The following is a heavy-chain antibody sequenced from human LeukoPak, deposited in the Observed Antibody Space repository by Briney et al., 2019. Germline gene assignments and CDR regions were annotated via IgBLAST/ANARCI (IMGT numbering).Heavy chain of an antibody. CDR2: ISYDGSNK. D-gene: IGHD6-6*01. Sequence: PGGSLRLSCAASGFTFSSYGMYWVRQAPGKGLERVAVISYDGSNKYYADSVKGRFTISRDTSKNTFSLQMNNLRAEDTAVYYCARLASRSYWGQGTLVAVSS. CDR1: GFTFSSYG. J-gene: IGHJ4*02. CDR3: ARLASRSY. V-gene: IGHV3-30*03.